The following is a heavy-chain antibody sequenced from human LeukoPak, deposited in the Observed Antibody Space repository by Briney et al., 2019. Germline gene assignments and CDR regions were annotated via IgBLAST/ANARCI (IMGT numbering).Heavy chain of an antibody. CDR1: GGTFSSYA. V-gene: IGHV1-69*06. D-gene: IGHD3-16*02. Sequence: ASVKVSCKASGGTFSSYAISWVRQAPGQGLEWMGGIIPIFGTANYAQKFQGRVTITADKSTSTAYMELSSLRSEDTAVYYCARVRITFGGVIAHYYYYGMDVWGQGATVTVSS. CDR2: IIPIFGTA. CDR3: ARVRITFGGVIAHYYYYGMDV. J-gene: IGHJ6*02.